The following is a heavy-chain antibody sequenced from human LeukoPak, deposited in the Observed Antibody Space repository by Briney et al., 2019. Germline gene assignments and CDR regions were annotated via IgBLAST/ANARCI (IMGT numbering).Heavy chain of an antibody. CDR3: TTGNRGYDYVDY. V-gene: IGHV3-23*01. CDR2: ISGSGGST. Sequence: GGSLRLSCAASGFTFSSYAMSWVRQAPGKGLEWVSAISGSGGSTYYADSVKGRFTISRDDSKNTLYLQMNSLKTEDTAVYYCTTGNRGYDYVDYWGQGTLVTVSS. CDR1: GFTFSSYA. D-gene: IGHD5-12*01. J-gene: IGHJ4*02.